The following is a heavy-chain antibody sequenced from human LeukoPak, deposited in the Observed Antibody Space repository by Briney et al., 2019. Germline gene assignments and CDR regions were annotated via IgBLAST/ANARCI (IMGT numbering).Heavy chain of an antibody. Sequence: GASVKVSCKASGGTFSSYAISWVRQAPGQGLEWMGGIIPIFGTANYAQKFQGRVTITTDESTSTAYMELSSLRSEDTAVYYCARISGYSGYDGAFDIWGQGTMVTVSS. V-gene: IGHV1-69*05. CDR3: ARISGYSGYDGAFDI. CDR2: IIPIFGTA. D-gene: IGHD5-12*01. CDR1: GGTFSSYA. J-gene: IGHJ3*02.